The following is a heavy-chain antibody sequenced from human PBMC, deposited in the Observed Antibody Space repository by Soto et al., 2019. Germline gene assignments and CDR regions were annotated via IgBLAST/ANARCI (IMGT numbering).Heavy chain of an antibody. V-gene: IGHV3-23*01. CDR1: GFTFSSYA. Sequence: GGSLRLSCAASGFTFSSYAMSWVRQAPGKGLEWVSAISGSGGSTYYADSVKGRFTISRDNSKNTLYLQMNSLRAEDTAVYYCAKAVGNRYYDILTGYYRPQKPDYYYYGMDVWGQGTTVTVSS. J-gene: IGHJ6*02. D-gene: IGHD3-9*01. CDR3: AKAVGNRYYDILTGYYRPQKPDYYYYGMDV. CDR2: ISGSGGST.